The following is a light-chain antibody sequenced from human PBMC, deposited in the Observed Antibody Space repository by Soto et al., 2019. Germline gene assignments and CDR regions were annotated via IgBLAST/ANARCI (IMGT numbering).Light chain of an antibody. CDR2: DAS. CDR3: QQRSNWPPIT. Sequence: EIVLTQSPVTLSLSPGERATLSCRASQSVSGYVAWYQQKPGQAPRLLIYDASNRATGIPARFSGSGSGTDLNLTISRLEHEDFAVYYCQQRSNWPPITCGQGTRLEIK. J-gene: IGKJ5*01. CDR1: QSVSGY. V-gene: IGKV3-11*01.